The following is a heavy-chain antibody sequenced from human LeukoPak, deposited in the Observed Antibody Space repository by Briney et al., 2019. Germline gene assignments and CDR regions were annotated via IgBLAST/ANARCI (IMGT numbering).Heavy chain of an antibody. V-gene: IGHV3-21*01. CDR3: ATDDYGPAGY. CDR2: LSSGNSYI. D-gene: IGHD4-17*01. CDR1: GFTFSTHS. Sequence: GGSLRLSCAASGFTFSTHSMNWVRQAPGKGLEWVSSLSSGNSYIKYADSVKGRFTISRDNAQRSVYLQMNSLRVEDTAVYYCATDDYGPAGYGGQGTLVTVSS. J-gene: IGHJ4*02.